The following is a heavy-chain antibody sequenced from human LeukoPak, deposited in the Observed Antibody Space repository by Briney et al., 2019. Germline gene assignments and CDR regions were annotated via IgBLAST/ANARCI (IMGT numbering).Heavy chain of an antibody. Sequence: GGSLRLSCAASGFTFSSYAMHWVRQAPGKGLEWVAVISYDGSNKYYADSVKGRFTISRDNSKNTLYLQMNSVRAEDTAVYYCARERSHAFDIWGQGTMVTVSS. J-gene: IGHJ3*02. CDR2: ISYDGSNK. CDR1: GFTFSSYA. CDR3: ARERSHAFDI. V-gene: IGHV3-30-3*01.